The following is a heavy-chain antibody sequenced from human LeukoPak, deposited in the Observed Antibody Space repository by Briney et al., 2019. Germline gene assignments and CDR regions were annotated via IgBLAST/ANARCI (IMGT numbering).Heavy chain of an antibody. CDR3: PREIQWDKIDS. Sequence: GGSLRLSCAASGFTFSSYSMNWVRQAPGKGLEWVSSISSSSSYIYYVDSVKGRFTISRDNAKNSLYLQMNSLRAEDTAVYYCPREIQWDKIDSWGQGPLVPVPS. CDR1: GFTFSSYS. D-gene: IGHD1-26*01. V-gene: IGHV3-21*01. J-gene: IGHJ4*02. CDR2: ISSSSSYI.